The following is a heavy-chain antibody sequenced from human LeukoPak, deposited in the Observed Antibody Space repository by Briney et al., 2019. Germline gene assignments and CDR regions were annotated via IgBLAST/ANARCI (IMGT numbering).Heavy chain of an antibody. CDR3: VRDTHYAFNI. CDR1: GFSFSDDP. V-gene: IGHV3-48*01. Sequence: RAGGSLRLSCAASGFSFSDDPMNWVRQAPGKGLEWVSNIRSGGSDKYYADSVKGRFTISRDNVKNSLYLQMNSLGAEDTAVYYCVRDTHYAFNIWGQGTMVTVS. CDR2: IRSGGSDK. J-gene: IGHJ3*02.